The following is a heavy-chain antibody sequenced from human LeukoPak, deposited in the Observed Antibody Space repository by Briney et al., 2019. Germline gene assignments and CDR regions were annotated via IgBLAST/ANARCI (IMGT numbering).Heavy chain of an antibody. Sequence: ASVKVSCKASSYTFTRYGISWVRQAPGQGLEWMGWISGSNGNTNYAQKFQGRVSMTADTSTSTAYMELRSLRSDDTAVYYCARGGAPIFYYYMDVWGKGTTVTVSS. CDR1: SYTFTRYG. V-gene: IGHV1-18*01. D-gene: IGHD3-3*02. CDR3: ARGGAPIFYYYMDV. CDR2: ISGSNGNT. J-gene: IGHJ6*03.